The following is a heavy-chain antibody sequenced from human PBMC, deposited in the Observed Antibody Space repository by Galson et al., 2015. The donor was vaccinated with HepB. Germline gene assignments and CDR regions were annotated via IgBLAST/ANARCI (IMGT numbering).Heavy chain of an antibody. CDR3: ARFQGSSSWYVLDAIDI. CDR2: INHSGST. Sequence: SETLSLTCAVYGGSFSGYYWSWIRQPPGKGLEWIGEINHSGSTNYNPSLKSRVTISVDTSKNQFSLKLSSVTAADTAVYYCARFQGSSSWYVLDAIDIWGQGTMVTVSS. V-gene: IGHV4-34*01. J-gene: IGHJ3*02. CDR1: GGSFSGYY. D-gene: IGHD6-13*01.